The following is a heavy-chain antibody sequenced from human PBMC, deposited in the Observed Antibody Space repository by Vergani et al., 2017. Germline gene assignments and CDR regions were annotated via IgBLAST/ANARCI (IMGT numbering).Heavy chain of an antibody. CDR2: ISYDGSNK. J-gene: IGHJ4*02. CDR3: VKVGSGITFGGGFDY. D-gene: IGHD3-16*01. Sequence: QVQLVESGGGVVQPGRSLRLSCAASGFTFSSYAMHWVRQAPGKGLEWVAVISYDGSNKYYADSVKGRFTISRDNSKNTLYLQMSSLRAEDTAVYYCVKVGSGITFGGGFDYWGQGTLVTVSS. V-gene: IGHV3-30*14. CDR1: GFTFSSYA.